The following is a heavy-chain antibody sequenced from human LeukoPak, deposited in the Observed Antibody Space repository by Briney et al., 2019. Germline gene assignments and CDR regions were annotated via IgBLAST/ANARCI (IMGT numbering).Heavy chain of an antibody. Sequence: GGSLRLSCAASGFTFRSYLMNWVRQAPGKGLEWVSSISSSSNDIYYADSVKGRFTISRDDAKNSLSLQMNNLRAEDTAVYYCARDRGYSGYDQGDYWGQGTLVTVSS. CDR1: GFTFRSYL. CDR3: ARDRGYSGYDQGDY. J-gene: IGHJ4*02. D-gene: IGHD5-12*01. V-gene: IGHV3-21*01. CDR2: ISSSSNDI.